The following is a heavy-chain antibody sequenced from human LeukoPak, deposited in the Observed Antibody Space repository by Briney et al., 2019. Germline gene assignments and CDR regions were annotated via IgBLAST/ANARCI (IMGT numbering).Heavy chain of an antibody. CDR2: IIPIFGTA. V-gene: IGHV1-69*13. J-gene: IGHJ6*03. CDR3: ARHSRGRGIAAAGTPMDYYYYYYMDV. CDR1: GGTFSSYA. Sequence: SVKVSCKASGGTFSSYAISWVRQAPGQGLEWMGGIIPIFGTANYAQKFQGRVTITADESTSTAYMELSSLGSEDTAVYYCARHSRGRGIAAAGTPMDYYYYYYMDVWGKGTTVTVSS. D-gene: IGHD6-13*01.